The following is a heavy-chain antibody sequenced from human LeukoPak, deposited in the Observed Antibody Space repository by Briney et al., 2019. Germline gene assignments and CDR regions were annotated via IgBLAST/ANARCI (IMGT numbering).Heavy chain of an antibody. CDR3: AKAHSQWSTWFDP. V-gene: IGHV3-23*01. J-gene: IGHJ5*02. CDR1: GFTFSSYV. Sequence: GGSLRLSCAASGFTFSSYVMTWVRQAPGKGLEWVSIISGSGGSPYYADSVKGRFIISRDNSRNTLYLQMDSLRDDDTAIYYCAKAHSQWSTWFDPWGQGTLVTVSS. D-gene: IGHD2-15*01. CDR2: ISGSGGSP.